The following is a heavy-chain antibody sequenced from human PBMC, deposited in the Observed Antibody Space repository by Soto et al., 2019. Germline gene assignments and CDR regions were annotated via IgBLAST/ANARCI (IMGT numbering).Heavy chain of an antibody. CDR2: ISAYNGNT. J-gene: IGHJ6*02. D-gene: IGHD3-3*01. V-gene: IGHV1-18*04. CDR3: ARAQSGITIFGVVPDYYGMDV. CDR1: GYTFTSYG. Sequence: GASVKVSCKGSGYTFTSYGISWVRQAPGQGLEWMGWISAYNGNTNYAQKLQGRVTMTTDTSTSTAYMELRSLTSDDTAVYYCARAQSGITIFGVVPDYYGMDVWGQGTTVPVSS.